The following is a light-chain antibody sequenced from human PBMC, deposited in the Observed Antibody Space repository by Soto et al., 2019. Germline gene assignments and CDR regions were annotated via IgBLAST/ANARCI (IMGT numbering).Light chain of an antibody. Sequence: EIVMTQSPATLSVSPGERATLSCGARQGVSANLAWYQQKPGQAPRLLIYGAYARASGIPARFSGSGSGTEFTLTISSLQSEDFAVYYCQQYNNWPPLTFGPGTKVDIK. J-gene: IGKJ3*01. V-gene: IGKV3-15*01. CDR1: QGVSAN. CDR2: GAY. CDR3: QQYNNWPPLT.